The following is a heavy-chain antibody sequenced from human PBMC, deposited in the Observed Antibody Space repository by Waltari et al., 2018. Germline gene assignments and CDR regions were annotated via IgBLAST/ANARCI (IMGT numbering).Heavy chain of an antibody. CDR2: IYYTGGT. Sequence: QVQLQESGPGLVKPSETLSLTCTVPGGPITTYHWSWIRQPPGKGLEWIGYIYYTGGTNYNPSLKSRVTMSVDTSKNQFSLKLRSVTAADTAVYYCARRTGLSSSSWYYFDYWGQGTLVTVSS. D-gene: IGHD6-13*01. CDR1: GGPITTYH. CDR3: ARRTGLSSSSWYYFDY. J-gene: IGHJ4*02. V-gene: IGHV4-59*08.